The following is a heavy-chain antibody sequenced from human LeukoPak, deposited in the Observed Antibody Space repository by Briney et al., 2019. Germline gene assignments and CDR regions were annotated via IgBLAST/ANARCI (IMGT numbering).Heavy chain of an antibody. D-gene: IGHD4-23*01. CDR3: ARDLMTTVVTPGY. J-gene: IGHJ4*02. Sequence: GGSLRLSCAASVFTFSSYSMNWVRQAPGRGVEWVSSISSSSSYIYYADSVKGRFTISRDNAKNSLYLQMNSLRAEDTAVYYCARDLMTTVVTPGYWGQGTLVTVSS. V-gene: IGHV3-21*01. CDR1: VFTFSSYS. CDR2: ISSSSSYI.